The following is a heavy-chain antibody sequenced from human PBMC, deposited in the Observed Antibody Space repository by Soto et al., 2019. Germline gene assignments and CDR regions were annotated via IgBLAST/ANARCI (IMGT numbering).Heavy chain of an antibody. Sequence: QVQLVQFGPEVKKPGASVKVSCKGSGYTFNSFGISWVRQAPGQGLEWMGWISSYNANTKYAQKFQGRVTMTTDTSTSTANMELRRLRSDDTAVYYCARYFWSGPLPYHFDFWGQGTLVTVSS. CDR2: ISSYNANT. CDR1: GYTFNSFG. D-gene: IGHD3-3*01. J-gene: IGHJ4*02. CDR3: ARYFWSGPLPYHFDF. V-gene: IGHV1-18*01.